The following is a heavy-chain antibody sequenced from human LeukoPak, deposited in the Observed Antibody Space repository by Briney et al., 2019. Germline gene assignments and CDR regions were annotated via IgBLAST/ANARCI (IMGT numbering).Heavy chain of an antibody. Sequence: SVKVSCKASGGTFSSYAISWVRPAPGQGLEWMGGIIPIFGTANYAQKFQGRVTITADKSTSTAYMELSSLRSEDTAVYYCAGRYCSSTSCYPYYYGMDVWGKGTTVTVSS. J-gene: IGHJ6*04. V-gene: IGHV1-69*06. CDR1: GGTFSSYA. CDR3: AGRYCSSTSCYPYYYGMDV. CDR2: IIPIFGTA. D-gene: IGHD2-2*01.